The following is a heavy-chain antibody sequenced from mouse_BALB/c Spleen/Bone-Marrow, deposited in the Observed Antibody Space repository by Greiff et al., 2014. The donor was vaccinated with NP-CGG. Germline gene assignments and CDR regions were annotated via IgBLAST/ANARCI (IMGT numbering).Heavy chain of an antibody. V-gene: IGHV1S81*02. CDR1: GYTFTNYW. CDR3: ARYYNYYFDD. J-gene: IGHJ1*01. D-gene: IGHD1-1*01. Sequence: QVQLQQSGAEVVKPGASVRLSCKTSGYTFTNYWMHWVKQRPGQGLEWIGDINPSNGRATYSEKFKSKATLTVDTSSSTAYMQLSSVTSEDSAVYCCARYYNYYFDDWGAGTTVTVSS. CDR2: INPSNGRA.